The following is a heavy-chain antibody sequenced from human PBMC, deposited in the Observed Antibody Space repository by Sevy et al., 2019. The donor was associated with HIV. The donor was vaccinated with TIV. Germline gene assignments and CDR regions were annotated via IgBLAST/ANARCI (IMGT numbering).Heavy chain of an antibody. D-gene: IGHD6-19*01. CDR2: INHSGST. CDR3: ARGAPERGYSSGWYLYYYYYYMDV. Sequence: SETLSLTCAVYGGSFSGYYWSWIRQPPGKGLEGIGEINHSGSTNYTPSPKSRVTISVAKSKNQFSLKLSSVTAADTAVYYCARGAPERGYSSGWYLYYYYYYMDVWGKGTTVTVSS. V-gene: IGHV4-34*01. CDR1: GGSFSGYY. J-gene: IGHJ6*03.